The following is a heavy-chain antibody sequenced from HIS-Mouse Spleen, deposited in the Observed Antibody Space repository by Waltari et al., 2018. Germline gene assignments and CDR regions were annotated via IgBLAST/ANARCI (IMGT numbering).Heavy chain of an antibody. J-gene: IGHJ4*02. D-gene: IGHD5-12*01. CDR1: GYSISSGYY. CDR2: IYHSGSN. Sequence: QVQLQESGPGLVKPSETLSLPCTVSGYSISSGYYWGWLRQPPGKVLEWIGSIYHSGSNYNNPSPKSRVTISVDTSKNQFSLKRSSVTAADTAVYYCARGVASSYYFDYWGQGTLVTVSS. CDR3: ARGVASSYYFDY. V-gene: IGHV4-38-2*02.